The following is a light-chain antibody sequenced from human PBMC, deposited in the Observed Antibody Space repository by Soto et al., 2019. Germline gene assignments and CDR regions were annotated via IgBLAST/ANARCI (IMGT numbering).Light chain of an antibody. Sequence: QSVLTQPPSASGSPGQSVTISCTGTSSDFGGYNYVSWYQQHPGKAPKLMIYEVSKRPSGVPDRFSGSMSDNTASLTVSGLQAEDEADYYCSSYAGRNNLIFGGGTKLTVL. CDR3: SSYAGRNNLI. CDR1: SSDFGGYNY. V-gene: IGLV2-8*01. J-gene: IGLJ2*01. CDR2: EVS.